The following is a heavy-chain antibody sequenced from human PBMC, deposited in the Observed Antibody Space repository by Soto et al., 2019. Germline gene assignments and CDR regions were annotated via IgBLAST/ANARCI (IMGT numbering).Heavy chain of an antibody. CDR3: ARLYPKYCTNGVCLNWFDP. V-gene: IGHV4-39*01. Sequence: SETLSLTCTVSGVSISSSSYYWGWIRQPPGKGLEWIGSIYYSGSTYYNPSLKSRVTISVDTSKNQFSLKLSSVTAAETAVHYCARLYPKYCTNGVCLNWFDPWGKGTLVTVSS. J-gene: IGHJ5*02. CDR1: GVSISSSSYY. CDR2: IYYSGST. D-gene: IGHD2-8*01.